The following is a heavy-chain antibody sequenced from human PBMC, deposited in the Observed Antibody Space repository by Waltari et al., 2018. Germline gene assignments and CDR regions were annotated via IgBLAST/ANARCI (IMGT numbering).Heavy chain of an antibody. D-gene: IGHD6-19*01. CDR3: ARDTALLSYSSGWYTY. Sequence: QVQLVQSGAEGKKPGASVKVSCKASGNTFTGYYMHWVRQAPGQGLEWMGRINPNSGGTNYAQKFQGRVTMTRDTSISTAYMELSRLRSDDTAVYYCARDTALLSYSSGWYTYWGQGTLVTVSS. V-gene: IGHV1-2*06. J-gene: IGHJ4*02. CDR2: INPNSGGT. CDR1: GNTFTGYY.